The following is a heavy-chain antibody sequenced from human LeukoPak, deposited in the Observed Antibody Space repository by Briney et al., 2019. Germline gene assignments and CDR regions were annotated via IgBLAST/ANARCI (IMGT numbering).Heavy chain of an antibody. Sequence: GGSLRLSCAASGFTFSSYGMHWVRQAPGKGLEWVAVIWYDGSNKYYADSVKGRFTISRDSSKNTLYLQMNSLRVEDTAVYYCARDRGTEYSGYVFDYWGQGTLVTVSS. V-gene: IGHV3-33*01. CDR1: GFTFSSYG. J-gene: IGHJ4*02. CDR3: ARDRGTEYSGYVFDY. D-gene: IGHD5-12*01. CDR2: IWYDGSNK.